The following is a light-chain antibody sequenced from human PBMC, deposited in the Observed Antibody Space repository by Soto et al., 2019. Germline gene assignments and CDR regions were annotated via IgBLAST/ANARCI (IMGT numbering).Light chain of an antibody. CDR3: QQYNNSWT. V-gene: IGKV1-5*03. J-gene: IGKJ1*01. CDR1: QSISSW. CDR2: KAS. Sequence: DIQMTQSPSTLSASVGDRVTITCRASQSISSWLAWYQQKPGKAPKLLIYKASSLESGVPPRFSGSGSGTEFTLTISSLQPDDFATYYCQQYNNSWTFGPGTKVEVK.